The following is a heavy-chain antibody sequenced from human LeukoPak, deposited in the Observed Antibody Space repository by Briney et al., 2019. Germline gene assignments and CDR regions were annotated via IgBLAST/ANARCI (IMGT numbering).Heavy chain of an antibody. V-gene: IGHV7-4-1*02. CDR1: GYNFTTHA. CDR2: INTNTGNP. J-gene: IGHJ6*02. D-gene: IGHD3-22*01. CDR3: ARVYYDDSSGYSHYYYYYGMDV. Sequence: ASVKVSCKGSGYNFTTHAMNWVRQAPGQGLEWMGWINTNTGNPTYAQGFTGRFVFSLDTSVSTAYLQISSLKAEDTAVYYCARVYYDDSSGYSHYYYYYGMDVWGQGTTVTVSS.